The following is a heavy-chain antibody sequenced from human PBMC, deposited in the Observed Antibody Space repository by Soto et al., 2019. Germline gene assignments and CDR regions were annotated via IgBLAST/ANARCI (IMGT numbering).Heavy chain of an antibody. CDR1: GYTLTDLS. J-gene: IGHJ4*02. Sequence: QVQLVQSGAEVKKPGASVKVSCKVSGYTLTDLSMEWVRQAPGKGLEGMGGFDPEDGEAIYAQKFQGRVTMTEDTATDTVYMELSSLRSEYTALYYCATHRSGRFLEWLPEGSLGYWGQGTLVTVSS. V-gene: IGHV1-24*01. CDR2: FDPEDGEA. D-gene: IGHD3-3*01. CDR3: ATHRSGRFLEWLPEGSLGY.